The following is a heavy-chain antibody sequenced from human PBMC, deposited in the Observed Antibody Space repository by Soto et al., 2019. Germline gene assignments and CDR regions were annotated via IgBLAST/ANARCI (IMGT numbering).Heavy chain of an antibody. CDR1: GYTFSSFG. J-gene: IGHJ3*02. Sequence: ASVKVSCKASGYTFSSFGISWGRQAPGQSLEWMGWISAYNGNTNYAQKLQGRVTMTTDTSTSTAYMELRSLRSDDTAVYYCASGPAIAAAGTFDAFEIWGQGTMVTVSS. CDR3: ASGPAIAAAGTFDAFEI. V-gene: IGHV1-18*01. CDR2: ISAYNGNT. D-gene: IGHD6-13*01.